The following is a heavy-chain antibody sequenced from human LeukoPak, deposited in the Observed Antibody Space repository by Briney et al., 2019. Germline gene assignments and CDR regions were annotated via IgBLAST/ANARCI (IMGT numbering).Heavy chain of an antibody. J-gene: IGHJ6*02. CDR1: GFTFSSYA. CDR3: ARRSSPGEYSSYYYHGLDV. V-gene: IGHV3-23*01. D-gene: IGHD3-16*01. CDR2: ISGSGGRT. Sequence: PGGSLRLSCAASGFTFSSYAMSWVRQAPGKGLEWVSGISGSGGRTFYADSVKGRFTISRDYSKNTLHLQMNRLRAEDTAVYYCARRSSPGEYSSYYYHGLDVWGQGTTVTVSS.